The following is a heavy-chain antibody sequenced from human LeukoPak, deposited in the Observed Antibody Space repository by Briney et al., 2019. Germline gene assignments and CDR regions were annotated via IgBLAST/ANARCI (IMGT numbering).Heavy chain of an antibody. J-gene: IGHJ4*02. CDR1: GFTFSTCA. CDR3: AKPPPDSSSWLFDY. CDR2: ISDNGGST. D-gene: IGHD6-13*01. Sequence: GGSLRLSCAASGFTFSTCAMSWVSQAPGKGLEWVSTISDNGGSTYYADSVKGRFTISRDNSKSTLYLQMNSLRVDDTAVYYCAKPPPDSSSWLFDYWGQGTLVTVSS. V-gene: IGHV3-23*01.